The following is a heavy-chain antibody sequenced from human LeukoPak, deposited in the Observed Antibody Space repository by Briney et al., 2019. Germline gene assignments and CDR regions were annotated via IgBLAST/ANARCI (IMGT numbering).Heavy chain of an antibody. CDR2: INHSGST. CDR3: ARRRVGAIAFDI. D-gene: IGHD1-26*01. V-gene: IGHV4-34*01. Sequence: SETLSLTCAVYGGSFSGYYWSWIRQPPGKGLEWIGEINHSGSTNYNPSLKSRVTISVDTSKNQFSLKLSSVTAADTAVYYCARRRVGAIAFDIWGQGTMVTVSS. J-gene: IGHJ3*02. CDR1: GGSFSGYY.